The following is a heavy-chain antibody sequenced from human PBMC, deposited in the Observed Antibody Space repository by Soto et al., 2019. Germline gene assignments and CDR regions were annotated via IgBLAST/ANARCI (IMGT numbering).Heavy chain of an antibody. J-gene: IGHJ4*01. CDR3: ARDRGYCSSFGCWNFDH. CDR1: GYTFTGYY. V-gene: IGHV1-2*02. Sequence: ASVKVSCKAAGYTFTGYYMHWVRQAPGQGLEWMGWINPKSGGTNYAQKFQGRVTMTRDTSISTAYMELSRLRSDDTAVYYCARDRGYCSSFGCWNFDHWGHRTLVTVSS. CDR2: INPKSGGT. D-gene: IGHD2-2*01.